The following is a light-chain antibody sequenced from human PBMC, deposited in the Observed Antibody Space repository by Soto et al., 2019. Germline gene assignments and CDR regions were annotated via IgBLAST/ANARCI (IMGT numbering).Light chain of an antibody. CDR3: CSYAGSSTNWV. V-gene: IGLV2-23*01. CDR2: EGR. CDR1: SSDVGTYNL. Sequence: QSVLTQPASVSGSPGQSITISCTGTSSDVGTYNLVSWYQHHPGKAPKLMIYEGRKRPSGISNRFSGSKSGNTASLTISGLQAEDEADYYCCSYAGSSTNWVFGGGTKLTVL. J-gene: IGLJ3*02.